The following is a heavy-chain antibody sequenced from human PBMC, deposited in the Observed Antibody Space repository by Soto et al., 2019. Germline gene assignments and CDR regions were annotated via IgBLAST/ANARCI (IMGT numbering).Heavy chain of an antibody. CDR3: AGEMSALNYFDY. CDR1: GFTFSSYS. Sequence: EVQLVESGGGLVQPGGSLRLSCAASGFTFSSYSMNWVRQAPGKGLERVSYISSSSSTIYYADSVKGRFTISRDNAKMSLYLQRNSLRAEGTAVYYCAGEMSALNYFDYWGQGTLVTVSS. CDR2: ISSSSSTI. D-gene: IGHD2-15*01. V-gene: IGHV3-48*01. J-gene: IGHJ4*02.